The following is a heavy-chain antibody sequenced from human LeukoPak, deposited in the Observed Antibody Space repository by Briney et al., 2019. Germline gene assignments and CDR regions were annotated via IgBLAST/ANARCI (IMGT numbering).Heavy chain of an antibody. V-gene: IGHV1-8*01. Sequence: ASVKVSCKASGYTFTSYDINWVRQATGQGLEWMGWMNPNSGNTGYAQKFQGRVTMTRNTSISTAYMELSSLRSEDTAVYYCAILWFGEFGMDVWGQGTTVTVSS. CDR1: GYTFTSYD. CDR3: AILWFGEFGMDV. D-gene: IGHD3-10*01. CDR2: MNPNSGNT. J-gene: IGHJ6*02.